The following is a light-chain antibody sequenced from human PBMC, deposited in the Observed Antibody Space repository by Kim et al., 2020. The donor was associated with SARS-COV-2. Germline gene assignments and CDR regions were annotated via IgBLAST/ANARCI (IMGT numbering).Light chain of an antibody. CDR3: QVWDINTDHPVI. CDR1: NIESKS. CDR2: YDI. J-gene: IGLJ2*01. V-gene: IGLV3-21*04. Sequence: PGKTASITSGGDNIESKSVHWYQHKPGQAPLLVISYDINRPSGIPERFSGSNSGNTATLTITRVEAGDEADYYCQVWDINTDHPVIFGGGTQLTVL.